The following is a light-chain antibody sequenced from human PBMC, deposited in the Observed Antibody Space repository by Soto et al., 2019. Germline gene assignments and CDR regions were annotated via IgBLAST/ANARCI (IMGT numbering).Light chain of an antibody. CDR1: QSVSSNY. Sequence: EIVLTQSPGTLSLSPGERATLSCRASQSVSSNYLAWYQQKPGQAPRLLIYGASSRATGIPDRFSGSGSGTDFTLTISRLEREDFAVYYCQQYGSSPLTFGGGTKVDIK. CDR2: GAS. CDR3: QQYGSSPLT. J-gene: IGKJ4*01. V-gene: IGKV3-20*01.